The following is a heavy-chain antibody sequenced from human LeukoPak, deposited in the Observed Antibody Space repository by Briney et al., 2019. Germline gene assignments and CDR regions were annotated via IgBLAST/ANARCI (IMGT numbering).Heavy chain of an antibody. Sequence: GGSLRLSCAASGFNFSSYWMSWVRQAPGKGLEWISYISISGGTIYYAESVKGRFTISRDNAKSSLYLQMNSLRGEDTAVYYCARVGQFDSWGQGTLVTVSS. CDR2: ISISGGTI. V-gene: IGHV3-48*04. J-gene: IGHJ4*02. CDR1: GFNFSSYW. CDR3: ARVGQFDS.